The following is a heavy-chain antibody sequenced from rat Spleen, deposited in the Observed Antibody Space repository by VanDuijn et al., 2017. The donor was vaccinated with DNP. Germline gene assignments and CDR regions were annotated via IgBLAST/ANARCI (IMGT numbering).Heavy chain of an antibody. CDR3: PRLGERLFDY. D-gene: IGHD5-1*01. V-gene: IGHV5-19*01. CDR2: ISPNSDNT. CDR1: GFTFSTYD. Sequence: EVQLVESGGGLVQPGRSLKISCAASGFTFSTYDMTWVRQAPARGLEWVALISPNSDNTYYRDSVKGRVTVSRDNAKSTLYLQMDGPRSEDTATYYCPRLGERLFDYWGQGTLVTVSS. J-gene: IGHJ3*01.